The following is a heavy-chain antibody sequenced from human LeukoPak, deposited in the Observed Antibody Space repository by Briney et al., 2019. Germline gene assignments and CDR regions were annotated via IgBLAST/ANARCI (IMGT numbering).Heavy chain of an antibody. Sequence: GGSLRLSCIASDFSFSDSWMTWVRKVPGKGLEWVASIKYDGREIQYVDSVKGRFTISRDNAKRSLYLEMASLRVEDTAVFYCARDPYKNKDYTNYGAFDIWGQGTMVTVSS. CDR1: DFSFSDSW. D-gene: IGHD4-11*01. J-gene: IGHJ3*02. V-gene: IGHV3-7*01. CDR3: ARDPYKNKDYTNYGAFDI. CDR2: IKYDGREI.